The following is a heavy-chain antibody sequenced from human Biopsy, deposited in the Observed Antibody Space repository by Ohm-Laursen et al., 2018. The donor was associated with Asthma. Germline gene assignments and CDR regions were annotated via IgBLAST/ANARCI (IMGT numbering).Heavy chain of an antibody. J-gene: IGHJ6*02. Sequence: ASVKVSCKAPGGTFSNFAISWVRQAPGQGLEWLGGIMTVFGRTNYAQKFQGRVTITADESTSTAYMEVTSLRSEDTAIYYCARCQVGYSSGWSLLLKKIYYSGMDVWGQGTAVNVSS. V-gene: IGHV1-69*13. CDR3: ARCQVGYSSGWSLLLKKIYYSGMDV. D-gene: IGHD6-19*01. CDR1: GGTFSNFA. CDR2: IMTVFGRT.